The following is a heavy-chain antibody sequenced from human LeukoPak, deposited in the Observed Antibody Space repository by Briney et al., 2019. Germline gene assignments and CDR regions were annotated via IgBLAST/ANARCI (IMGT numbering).Heavy chain of an antibody. D-gene: IGHD4-17*01. CDR1: GYTFTSYA. CDR3: ARVRDYDHLSWFDP. J-gene: IGHJ5*02. V-gene: IGHV7-4-1*02. CDR2: INTNTGNP. Sequence: ASVKVSCKASGYTFTSYAMNWVRQAPGQGLEWMGWINTNTGNPTYAQGFTGRFVLSLDTSVSTAYLQISSLKAEDTAVYYCARVRDYDHLSWFDPWGQGTLVTVSS.